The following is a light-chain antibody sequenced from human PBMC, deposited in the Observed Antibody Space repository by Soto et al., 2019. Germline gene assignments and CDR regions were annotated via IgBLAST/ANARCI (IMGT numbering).Light chain of an antibody. Sequence: SALTQPASVSGSPGQSITISCTGTSSDVGGYNYVSWYQQHPGKAPKLMIYDVSNRPSGVSNRFSGSKSGNTASLTISGLQAEDEADYYCSSYTSSSIPVVFGGGTKVTVL. CDR1: SSDVGGYNY. J-gene: IGLJ2*01. CDR2: DVS. CDR3: SSYTSSSIPVV. V-gene: IGLV2-14*01.